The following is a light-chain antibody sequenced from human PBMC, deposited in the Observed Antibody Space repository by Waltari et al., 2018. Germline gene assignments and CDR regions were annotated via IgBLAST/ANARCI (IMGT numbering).Light chain of an antibody. CDR2: SNN. CDR3: AAWDDSLNGSYV. J-gene: IGLJ1*01. V-gene: IGLV1-44*01. CDR1: SSNIGSNT. Sequence: QSVLNQPPSASGTPGQRVTISCSGSSSNIGSNTVNWYQQHPGTAPKLLIYSNNQRPSGVPDRFSGSKSGTSASLAISGLQSEDEADYYCAAWDDSLNGSYVFGTGTKVTVL.